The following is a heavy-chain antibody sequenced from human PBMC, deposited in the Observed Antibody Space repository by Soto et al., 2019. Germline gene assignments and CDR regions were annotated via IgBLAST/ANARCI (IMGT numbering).Heavy chain of an antibody. J-gene: IGHJ4*02. V-gene: IGHV5-51*01. CDR2: IYPGDSDT. CDR1: GYSFTSYW. CDR3: ARLKGYYYGSGRYSLLDY. D-gene: IGHD3-10*01. Sequence: GESLKISCKGSGYSFTSYWIGWVRQMPGKGLEWMGIIYPGDSDTRYSPSFQGQVTISADKSLSTAYLQWSSLKASDTAMYYCARLKGYYYGSGRYSLLDYWGQGTLVTVSS.